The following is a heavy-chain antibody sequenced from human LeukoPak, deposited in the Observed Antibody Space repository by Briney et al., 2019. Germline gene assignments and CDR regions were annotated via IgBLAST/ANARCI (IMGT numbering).Heavy chain of an antibody. V-gene: IGHV3-23*01. D-gene: IGHD6-13*01. CDR2: TSGSGGST. CDR3: AKDRSMYSSSWYYFDY. CDR1: GFTFSSYA. Sequence: GGSLRLSCAASGFTFSSYAMSWVRQAPGKGLEWVSATSGSGGSTYYADSVKGWFTISRDNSKNTLYLQMNSLRAEDTAVYYCAKDRSMYSSSWYYFDYWGQGTLVTVSS. J-gene: IGHJ4*02.